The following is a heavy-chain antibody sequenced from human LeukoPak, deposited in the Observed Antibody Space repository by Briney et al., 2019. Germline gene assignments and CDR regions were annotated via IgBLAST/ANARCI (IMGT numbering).Heavy chain of an antibody. CDR3: ARHIYGGIAAPGWFDP. CDR2: IYYRGNT. D-gene: IGHD6-13*01. J-gene: IGHJ5*02. CDR1: GGSMNNHY. V-gene: IGHV4-59*11. Sequence: KPSETLSLTCDVSGGSMNNHYWSWIRQPPGKGLEWVGYIYYRGNTNYNPSLKSRVTISVDKSRNRLSLRLSSVTAADTAMYYCARHIYGGIAAPGWFDPWGQGTLVTVSS.